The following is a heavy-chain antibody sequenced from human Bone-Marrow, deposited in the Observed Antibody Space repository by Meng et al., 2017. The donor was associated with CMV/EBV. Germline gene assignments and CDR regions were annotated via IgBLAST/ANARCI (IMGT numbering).Heavy chain of an antibody. CDR3: ARGYCSSTSCYRASYAFDI. V-gene: IGHV1-69*10. CDR1: GGTFSSYA. CDR2: IIPILGIA. J-gene: IGHJ3*02. D-gene: IGHD2-2*01. Sequence: SVKVSCKASGGTFSSYAISWVRQAPGQGLEWMGGIIPILGIANYAQKFQGRVTITADKSTSTAYMELSRLRSDDTAVYYCARGYCSSTSCYRASYAFDIWGQGTMVTVSS.